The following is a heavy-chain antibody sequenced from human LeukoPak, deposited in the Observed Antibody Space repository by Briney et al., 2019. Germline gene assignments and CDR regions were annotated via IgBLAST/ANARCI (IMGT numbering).Heavy chain of an antibody. D-gene: IGHD5-18*01. Sequence: PSHTLSLTCTLSGGSISSGGYYWSSVRQHPGKGLEWIGYIYYSGSTYYNPSRKSRLSLSVDPSKNQFSLKLSSVTAADTAVYYCARGGRYSYGYFYYYYYGMDVWGQGTTVTVSS. CDR3: ARGGRYSYGYFYYYYYGMDV. V-gene: IGHV4-31*03. CDR2: IYYSGST. J-gene: IGHJ6*02. CDR1: GGSISSGGYY.